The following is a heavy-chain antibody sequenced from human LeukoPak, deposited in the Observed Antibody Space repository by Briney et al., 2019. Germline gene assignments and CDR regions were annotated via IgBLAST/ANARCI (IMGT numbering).Heavy chain of an antibody. J-gene: IGHJ4*02. CDR1: GFTFSSYG. V-gene: IGHV3-33*01. D-gene: IGHD4-17*01. CDR3: ARTPVGFNTVTPSDVRY. Sequence: GGSLRLSCAASGFTFSSYGMHWVRQAPGKGLEWVAVIWYDGSNKYYADSVKGRFTISRDNSKNTLYLQMNSLRAEDTAVYYCARTPVGFNTVTPSDVRYWGQGTLVTVSS. CDR2: IWYDGSNK.